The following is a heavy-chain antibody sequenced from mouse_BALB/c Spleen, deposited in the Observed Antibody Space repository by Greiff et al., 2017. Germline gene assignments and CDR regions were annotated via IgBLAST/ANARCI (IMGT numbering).Heavy chain of an antibody. CDR3: ARGDYDRYFDV. J-gene: IGHJ1*01. CDR1: GFNIKDTY. D-gene: IGHD2-4*01. Sequence: EVKLVESGAELVKPGASVKLSCTASGFNIKDTYMHWVKQRPEQGLEWIGRIDPANGNTKYDPKFQGKATITADTSSNTAYLQLSSLTSEDTAVYYCARGDYDRYFDVWGAGTTVTVSS. V-gene: IGHV14-3*02. CDR2: IDPANGNT.